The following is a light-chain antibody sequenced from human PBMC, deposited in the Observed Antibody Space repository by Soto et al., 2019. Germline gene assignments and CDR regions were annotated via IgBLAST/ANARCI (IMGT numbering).Light chain of an antibody. CDR3: QQGDT. CDR1: QSVSSSY. V-gene: IGKV3-20*01. J-gene: IGKJ2*01. CDR2: GAS. Sequence: EIVLTQSPGTLSLSPGERATLSCRARQSVSSSYLAWYQQTPGQAPRILIYGASSRATGIPDRFSGSGSGTECTLTISRLEPEDYAMYYWQQGDTFGQGTKREIK.